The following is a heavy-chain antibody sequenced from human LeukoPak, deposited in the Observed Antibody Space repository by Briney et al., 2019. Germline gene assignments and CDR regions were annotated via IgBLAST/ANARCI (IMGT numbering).Heavy chain of an antibody. CDR3: AKDKLPPPKGYDILTGYYKAAYYFDY. V-gene: IGHV3-23*01. J-gene: IGHJ4*02. CDR2: ISGSGGST. CDR1: GFTFSSYA. D-gene: IGHD3-9*01. Sequence: QPGGSLRLSCAASGFTFSSYAMSWVRQAPGKGLEWVSAISGSGGSTYDADSVKGRFTISRDNSKNTLYLQMNSLRAEDTAVYYCAKDKLPPPKGYDILTGYYKAAYYFDYWGQGTLVTVSS.